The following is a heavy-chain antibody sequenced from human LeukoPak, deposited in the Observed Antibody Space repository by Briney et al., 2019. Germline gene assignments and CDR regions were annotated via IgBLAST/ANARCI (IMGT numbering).Heavy chain of an antibody. CDR1: GFLFSNYN. D-gene: IGHD6-13*01. V-gene: IGHV3-21*01. CDR3: ARAHGRSWPGWYDP. CDR2: ISSSGSSI. J-gene: IGHJ5*02. Sequence: GGSLRLSCAASGFLFSNYNMNWVRQAPGKGLEWVSSISSSGSSIYYAHSVKGRFTISRDNAKNSLFLEMNSLRGEDTAIYYCARAHGRSWPGWYDPWGQGTLVTVSS.